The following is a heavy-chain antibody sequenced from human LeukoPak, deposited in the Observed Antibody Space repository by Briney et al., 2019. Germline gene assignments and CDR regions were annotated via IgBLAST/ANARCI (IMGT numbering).Heavy chain of an antibody. CDR3: ASGVRGVMRSYYGMDV. Sequence: GASVKVSCKVSGYTLTELSMHWVRQAPGKGLEWMGGFDPEDGETIYAQKFQGRVTVTEDTSTDTAYMELSSLRSEDTAVYYCASGVRGVMRSYYGMDVWGQGTTVTVSS. D-gene: IGHD3-10*01. V-gene: IGHV1-24*01. CDR1: GYTLTELS. J-gene: IGHJ6*02. CDR2: FDPEDGET.